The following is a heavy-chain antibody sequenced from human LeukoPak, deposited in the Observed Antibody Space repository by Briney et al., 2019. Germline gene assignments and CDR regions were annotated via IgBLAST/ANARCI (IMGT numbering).Heavy chain of an antibody. CDR3: ARGGYCSSTSCFDY. D-gene: IGHD2-2*01. J-gene: IGHJ4*02. Sequence: SGPALVKPTQTLTLTCTFSGFSLSTSGMCVSWIRQPPGMALEWLARIDWDDDKYYSTSLKTRLTISKDTSKNQVVLTMTNMDPVDTATYYCARGGYCSSTSCFDYWGQGTLVTVSS. CDR1: GFSLSTSGMC. V-gene: IGHV2-70*11. CDR2: IDWDDDK.